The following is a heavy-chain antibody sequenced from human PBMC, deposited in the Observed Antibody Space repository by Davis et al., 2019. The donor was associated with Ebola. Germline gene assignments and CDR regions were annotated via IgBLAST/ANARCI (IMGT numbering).Heavy chain of an antibody. CDR3: AKDRLTMIVRPYYYGMDV. CDR1: GYTFTSYG. V-gene: IGHV1-18*01. D-gene: IGHD3-22*01. Sequence: AASVKVSCKASGYTFTSYGISWVRQAPGQGLEWMGWISAYNGNTNYAQKLQGRVTMTTDTSTSTAYMELNSLRAEDTAVYYCAKDRLTMIVRPYYYGMDVWGQGTTVTVSS. CDR2: ISAYNGNT. J-gene: IGHJ6*02.